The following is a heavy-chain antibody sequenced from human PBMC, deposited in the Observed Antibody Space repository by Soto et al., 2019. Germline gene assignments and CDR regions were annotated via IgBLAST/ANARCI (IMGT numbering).Heavy chain of an antibody. CDR1: GFTFSSYE. V-gene: IGHV3-48*03. CDR3: ARLGGLDAFDI. D-gene: IGHD3-16*01. CDR2: ISSSGSTI. Sequence: EVQLVESGGGLVQPGGSLRLSCAASGFTFSSYEMNWVRQAPGKGLEWVSYISSSGSTIYYADSVKGRFTISRDNAKNSLHLQMNSLRAEDTAVYYCARLGGLDAFDIWGQGTMVTVSS. J-gene: IGHJ3*02.